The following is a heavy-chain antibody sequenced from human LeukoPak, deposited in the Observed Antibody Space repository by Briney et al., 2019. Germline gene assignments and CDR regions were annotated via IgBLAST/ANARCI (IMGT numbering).Heavy chain of an antibody. V-gene: IGHV3-53*01. CDR2: IYSGGST. J-gene: IGHJ4*02. Sequence: GGSLRLSCAASGFTVSSNYMSWVRQAPGKGLEWVSVIYSGGSTYYADSVKGRFTISRDNSKNTLYLQMNSLRAEDTAVYYCARDYYGLTQENFDYWGQGTLVTVSS. CDR1: GFTVSSNY. CDR3: ARDYYGLTQENFDY. D-gene: IGHD3-22*01.